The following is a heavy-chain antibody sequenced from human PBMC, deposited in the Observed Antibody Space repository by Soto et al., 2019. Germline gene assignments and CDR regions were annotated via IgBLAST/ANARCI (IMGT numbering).Heavy chain of an antibody. V-gene: IGHV5-10-1*01. CDR2: IDPSDSYT. Sequence: PGESLKISCKGSGYSFTSYWISWVRQMPGKGLEWMGRIDPSDSYTNYSPSFQGHVTISADKSISTAYLQWSSLKASDTAMYYCARHNPRYCSGGSCAHYYYYYGMDVWGQGTTVTSP. D-gene: IGHD2-15*01. J-gene: IGHJ6*02. CDR3: ARHNPRYCSGGSCAHYYYYYGMDV. CDR1: GYSFTSYW.